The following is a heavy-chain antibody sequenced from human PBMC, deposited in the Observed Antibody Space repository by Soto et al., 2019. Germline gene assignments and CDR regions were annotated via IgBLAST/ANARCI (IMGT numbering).Heavy chain of an antibody. CDR3: AREFGSGYYRNFDY. D-gene: IGHD3-22*01. Sequence: SETLSLTCTVSGGSISSYYWSWIRQPPGKGLEWIGYIYYSGSTNYNPSLKSRVTISVDTSKNQFSLKLSSVTAADTAVYYCAREFGSGYYRNFDYWGQGTLVTVSS. CDR2: IYYSGST. CDR1: GGSISSYY. J-gene: IGHJ4*02. V-gene: IGHV4-59*01.